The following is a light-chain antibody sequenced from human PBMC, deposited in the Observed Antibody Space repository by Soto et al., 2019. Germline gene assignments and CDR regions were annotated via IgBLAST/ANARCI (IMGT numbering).Light chain of an antibody. CDR1: SSDIGGYNR. CDR3: SSFTSSSTWV. CDR2: DVD. Sequence: QSALTQPTSVSGSPGQSITISCTGVSSDIGGYNRVSWYQQHPDKVPRLIIYDVDNRPLGVSDRFSGSQSGNTASLTVSGLQAEDEANYYCSSFTSSSTWVFGGGTKLTVL. V-gene: IGLV2-14*03. J-gene: IGLJ3*02.